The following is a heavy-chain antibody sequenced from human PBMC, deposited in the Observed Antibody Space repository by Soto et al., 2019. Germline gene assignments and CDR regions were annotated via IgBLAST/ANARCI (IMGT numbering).Heavy chain of an antibody. D-gene: IGHD6-19*01. V-gene: IGHV1-18*01. CDR2: ISAYNGNT. Sequence: ASVKVSCKASGYTFTSYGISWVRQAPGQGLEWMGWISAYNGNTNYAQKLQGRVTMTTGTSTSTAYMELRSLRSDDTAVYYCARVKSSGGRDYYYYGMDVWGQGTTVTVSS. CDR3: ARVKSSGGRDYYYYGMDV. CDR1: GYTFTSYG. J-gene: IGHJ6*02.